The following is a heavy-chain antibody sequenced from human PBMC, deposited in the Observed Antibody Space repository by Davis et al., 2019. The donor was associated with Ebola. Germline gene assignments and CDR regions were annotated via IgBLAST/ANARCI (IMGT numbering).Heavy chain of an antibody. CDR3: AKFEDIVVVPAAMPGRDGDDYYYDMDV. J-gene: IGHJ6*02. CDR1: GFTFSGSA. CDR2: IRSKANSYAT. D-gene: IGHD2-2*01. Sequence: GESLKISCAASGFTFSGSAMHWVRQASGKGLEWVGRIRSKANSYATAYAASVKGRFTISRDDSKNTLYLQMNSLRAEDTAVYYCAKFEDIVVVPAAMPGRDGDDYYYDMDVWGQGTTVTVSS. V-gene: IGHV3-73*01.